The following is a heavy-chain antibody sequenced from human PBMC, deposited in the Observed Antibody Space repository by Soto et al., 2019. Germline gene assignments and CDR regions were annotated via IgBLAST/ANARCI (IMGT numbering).Heavy chain of an antibody. Sequence: SVKVSCKASGGTFSTYAISWVRQAPGQGLEWMGGIIPIFGSANYAQKFQGRVTMTTDTSTSTAYMELRSLRSDDTAVYYCARLSIAPLDGMDVWGQGTTVTVSS. V-gene: IGHV1-69*05. CDR3: ARLSIAPLDGMDV. CDR2: IIPIFGSA. J-gene: IGHJ6*02. D-gene: IGHD6-6*01. CDR1: GGTFSTYA.